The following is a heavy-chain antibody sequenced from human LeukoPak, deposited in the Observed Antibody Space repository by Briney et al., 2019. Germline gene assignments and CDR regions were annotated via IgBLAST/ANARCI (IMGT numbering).Heavy chain of an antibody. D-gene: IGHD1-1*01. V-gene: IGHV4-39*07. Sequence: SETLSLTCTVSGGSISSSSYYWGWTRQPPGKGLEWIGSIYYSGSTYYNPSLKSRVTISVDTSKNQFSLQLSSVTAADTAVYYCARGRYGTISRGWFDPWGQGTLVTVSS. CDR1: GGSISSSSYY. J-gene: IGHJ5*02. CDR2: IYYSGST. CDR3: ARGRYGTISRGWFDP.